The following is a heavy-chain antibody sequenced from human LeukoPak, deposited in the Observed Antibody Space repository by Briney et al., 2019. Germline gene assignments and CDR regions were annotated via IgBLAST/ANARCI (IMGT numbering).Heavy chain of an antibody. CDR3: ARDYRYGDSPLDYYYMDV. V-gene: IGHV1-2*02. CDR1: GYTFTGYY. CDR2: INPNSGVT. J-gene: IGHJ6*03. Sequence: GASVKVSCKASGYTFTGYYMHWVRQAPGQGLEWMGWINPNSGVTNYAQKFQGRVTMTRDTSISTAYMELSRLRSDDTAVYYCARDYRYGDSPLDYYYMDVWGKGTTVTVSS. D-gene: IGHD4-17*01.